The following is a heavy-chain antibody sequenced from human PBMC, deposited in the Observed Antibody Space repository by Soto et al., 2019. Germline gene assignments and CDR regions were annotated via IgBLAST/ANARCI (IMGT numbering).Heavy chain of an antibody. Sequence: GSLRLSCAASGFTFNHYAMSWVRQAPGKGLEWVSIIIANGGTFYADSVKGRFTISRDNSKNTVYLQMSSLRVEDTAIYYCAKDYTVAADPSSVILFDYWGQGALVTVYS. CDR1: GFTFNHYA. D-gene: IGHD2-15*01. J-gene: IGHJ4*02. V-gene: IGHV3-23*01. CDR2: IIANGGT. CDR3: AKDYTVAADPSSVILFDY.